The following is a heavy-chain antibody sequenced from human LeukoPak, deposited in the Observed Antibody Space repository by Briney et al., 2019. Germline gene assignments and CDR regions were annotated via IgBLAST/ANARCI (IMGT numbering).Heavy chain of an antibody. CDR3: ARGLPDFWSGYLFDY. V-gene: IGHV3-11*04. Sequence: GGSLRLSCAASRFTFSDYYMSWIRQAPGKGLQWVSYIGSSGTTIYYADSVQGRFTISRDNAKNSLSLQMNSLRAEDTAVYYCARGLPDFWSGYLFDYWGQGTLVTVSS. D-gene: IGHD3-3*01. J-gene: IGHJ4*02. CDR2: IGSSGTTI. CDR1: RFTFSDYY.